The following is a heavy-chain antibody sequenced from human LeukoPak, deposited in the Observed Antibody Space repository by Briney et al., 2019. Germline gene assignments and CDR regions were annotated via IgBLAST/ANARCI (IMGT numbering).Heavy chain of an antibody. V-gene: IGHV3-7*01. CDR1: GFTFSSYA. CDR2: IKQDGSEK. J-gene: IGHJ6*03. CDR3: ARVARFLEWLPSQGSTTNYYYYYMDV. Sequence: PGGSLRLSCAASGFTFSSYAMHWVRQAPGKGLEGVANIKQDGSEKYYVDSVKGRFTISRDNAKTSLYLQMNRLRAEDTAVYYCARVARFLEWLPSQGSTTNYYYYYMDVWGKGTTVTVSS. D-gene: IGHD3-3*01.